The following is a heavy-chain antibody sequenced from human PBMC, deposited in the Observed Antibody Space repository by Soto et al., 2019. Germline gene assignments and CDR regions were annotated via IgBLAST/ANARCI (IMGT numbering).Heavy chain of an antibody. CDR2: IIPILGIA. CDR3: ARYPYYSSTSCRWYFQH. V-gene: IGHV1-69*02. D-gene: IGHD2-2*01. Sequence: QVQLVQSGAEVKKPGSSVKVSCKASGGTFSSYTISWVRQAPGQGLEWMGRIIPILGIANYAQKFQGRVTITADKSTSTAYMELTSLRSEDTAVYYCARYPYYSSTSCRWYFQHWGQGTLVTVSS. J-gene: IGHJ1*01. CDR1: GGTFSSYT.